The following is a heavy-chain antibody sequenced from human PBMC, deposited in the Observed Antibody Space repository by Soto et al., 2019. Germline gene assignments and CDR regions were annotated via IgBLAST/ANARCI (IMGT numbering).Heavy chain of an antibody. V-gene: IGHV3-53*01. D-gene: IGHD6-6*01. Sequence: VGTLRLSCAASGFTFSSNYMSWVRQPPGKGLEWVSDIYRGGNTYYADSVKGRFTISRDNSKNTLYLQMNSLSAEDTAVYYSAIYSSSSSGWGNYYYYGMDVWGQGTTVTVSS. CDR3: AIYSSSSSGWGNYYYYGMDV. J-gene: IGHJ6*02. CDR1: GFTFSSNY. CDR2: IYRGGNT.